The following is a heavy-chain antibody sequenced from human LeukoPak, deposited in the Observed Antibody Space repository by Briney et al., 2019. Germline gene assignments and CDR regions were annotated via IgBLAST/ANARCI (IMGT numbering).Heavy chain of an antibody. CDR2: IYYSGST. Sequence: SETLSLTCTVSGGSISSSSYYWGWIRQPPGKGLEWIGRIYYSGSTYYNPSLKSRVTISVDTSKNQFSLKLSSVTAADTAVYYCARRTNYYGSGSYYNFNWFDPWGQGTLVTVSS. J-gene: IGHJ5*02. CDR3: ARRTNYYGSGSYYNFNWFDP. V-gene: IGHV4-39*01. CDR1: GGSISSSSYY. D-gene: IGHD3-10*01.